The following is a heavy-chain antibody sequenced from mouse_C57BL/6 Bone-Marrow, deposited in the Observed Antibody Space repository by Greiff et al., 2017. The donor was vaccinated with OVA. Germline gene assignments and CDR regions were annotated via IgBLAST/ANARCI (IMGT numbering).Heavy chain of an antibody. D-gene: IGHD2-4*01. CDR2: ISNGGGST. J-gene: IGHJ1*03. CDR3: ARQGIYYDYDGHWYFDV. V-gene: IGHV5-12*01. CDR1: GFTFSDYY. Sequence: EVQVVESGGGLVQPGGSLKLSCAASGFTFSDYYMYWVRQTPEKRLEWVAYISNGGGSTYYPDTVKGRFTISRDNANNTLYLQMSRLKSEDTAMYYCARQGIYYDYDGHWYFDVWGTGTTVTVSS.